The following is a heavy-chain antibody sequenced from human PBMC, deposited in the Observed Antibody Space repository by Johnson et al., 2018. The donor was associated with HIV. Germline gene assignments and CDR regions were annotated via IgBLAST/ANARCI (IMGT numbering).Heavy chain of an antibody. Sequence: QVQLVESGGGVVQPGRSLRLSCAVSGFTFSSYAMHWVRQAPGEGLEWVAVISYDGSNKYYADSVKGRFTISRDNSKNTLYLQMNSLRAEDTAVYYCARDLTNWGVGDAFDIWGQGTMVTVSS. CDR3: ARDLTNWGVGDAFDI. D-gene: IGHD7-27*01. J-gene: IGHJ3*02. CDR2: ISYDGSNK. V-gene: IGHV3-30-3*01. CDR1: GFTFSSYA.